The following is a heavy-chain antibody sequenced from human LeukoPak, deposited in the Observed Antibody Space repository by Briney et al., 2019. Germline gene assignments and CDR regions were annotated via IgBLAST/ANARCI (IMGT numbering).Heavy chain of an antibody. D-gene: IGHD3-10*02. CDR2: ITISGNTA. Sequence: PGGSLRLSCLASGFTFSNYAMSWVRQAPGKGLEWVSGITISGNTAYYADSVKGRFTISRDNFKNTLYLQMNSLRAEDTAVYYCARWTSSSMTTNPLFGYWGQGTLVTVSS. V-gene: IGHV3-23*01. J-gene: IGHJ4*02. CDR1: GFTFSNYA. CDR3: ARWTSSSMTTNPLFGY.